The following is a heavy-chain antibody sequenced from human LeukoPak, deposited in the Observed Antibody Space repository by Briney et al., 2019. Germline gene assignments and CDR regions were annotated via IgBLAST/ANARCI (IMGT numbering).Heavy chain of an antibody. J-gene: IGHJ3*01. CDR2: ISDDGYSI. D-gene: IGHD1-26*01. CDR1: GFTFANYA. Sequence: GGSLRLSCAASGFTFANYAMSWVRQTPGKGLDWVSTISDDGYSIYYADSMKGRFTISRDNSKNTLWLQMNRLRAEDTAIFYCAKALIGGTYSAFGVWGQGTMVTVSS. CDR3: AKALIGGTYSAFGV. V-gene: IGHV3-23*01.